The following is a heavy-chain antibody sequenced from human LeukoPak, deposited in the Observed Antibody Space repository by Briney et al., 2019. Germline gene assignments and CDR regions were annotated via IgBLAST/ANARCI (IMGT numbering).Heavy chain of an antibody. CDR3: AETQFLAPFDY. CDR2: IYTSGST. J-gene: IGHJ4*02. CDR1: GGSISSYY. V-gene: IGHV4-4*07. D-gene: IGHD2/OR15-2a*01. Sequence: SETLSLTCTVSGGSISSYYWSWIRQPAGKGLEWIGRIYTSGSTNYNPSLKSRVTISVDTSKNQFSLKLTSVTAADTAVYYCAETQFLAPFDYWGQGVLVIVSS.